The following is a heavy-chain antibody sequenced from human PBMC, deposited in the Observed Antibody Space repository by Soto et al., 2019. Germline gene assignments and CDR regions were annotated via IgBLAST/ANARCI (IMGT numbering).Heavy chain of an antibody. CDR1: GFSLSTNGVG. CDR2: IYWADDK. D-gene: IGHD3-10*02. J-gene: IGHJ4*02. Sequence: QITLKESGPTLVKPTQTLTLTCTFSGFSLSTNGVGVGWIRQPPGKALAWLALIYWADDKRYSPSLKSRLTIPKDTSKNRVGLTMTNMDPGDTATYYCAHSPRITMYDYWGQGTLVNVSS. CDR3: AHSPRITMYDY. V-gene: IGHV2-5*02.